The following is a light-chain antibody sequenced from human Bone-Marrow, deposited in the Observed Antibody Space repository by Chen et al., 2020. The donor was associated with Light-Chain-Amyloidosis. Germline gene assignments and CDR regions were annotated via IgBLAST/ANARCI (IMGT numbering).Light chain of an antibody. CDR1: QSVIDNY. J-gene: IGKJ5*01. CDR2: GAS. V-gene: IGKV3-20*01. Sequence: EIVLTQSPGTLSLSPGERAILSCRASQSVIDNYLAWYQQKPGQAPRLLIYGASSRATGIPDRFSGSGSGTDFTLTISRLEPEDFAVYYCQKYGSSPLTFGQGTRLEIK. CDR3: QKYGSSPLT.